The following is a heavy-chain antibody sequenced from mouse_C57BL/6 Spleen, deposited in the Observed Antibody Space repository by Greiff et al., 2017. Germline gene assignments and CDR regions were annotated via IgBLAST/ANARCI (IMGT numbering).Heavy chain of an antibody. Sequence: EVQLQESGPGLVKPSQSLSLTCSVTGYSITSGYYWNWIRQFPGNKLEWMGYISYDGSNNYNPSLKNRISITRDTSKNPLFLKLNSVTTEDTATYYCARDGFIPYAMDYWGQGTSVTVSS. D-gene: IGHD1-1*01. CDR2: ISYDGSN. CDR3: ARDGFIPYAMDY. V-gene: IGHV3-6*01. J-gene: IGHJ4*01. CDR1: GYSITSGYY.